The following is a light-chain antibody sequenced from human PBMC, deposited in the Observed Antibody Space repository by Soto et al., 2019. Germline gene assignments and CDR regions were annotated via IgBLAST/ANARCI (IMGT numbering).Light chain of an antibody. Sequence: EIVMTQSPATLSVSPGERATLSCRASQSISSKLGWYQQRPGQAPRLLIYGASTRATGIPARFSGSGSGTEFTLTISSLQSEDSAVYYCQQYDDSPRTFGQGTKVEIK. V-gene: IGKV3-15*01. CDR3: QQYDDSPRT. CDR2: GAS. CDR1: QSISSK. J-gene: IGKJ1*01.